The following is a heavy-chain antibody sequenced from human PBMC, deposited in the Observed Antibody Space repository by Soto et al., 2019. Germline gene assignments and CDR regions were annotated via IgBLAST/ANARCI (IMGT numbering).Heavy chain of an antibody. Sequence: ASVKVSCKASGYTFTIYGISCVLQSPLQGLEWMGWISAYNGNTNYAQKLQGRVTMTTDTSTSTAYMELRSLRSDDTAVYYCVSDGYDSSGYYYYLYWGQGTLVTVSS. CDR3: VSDGYDSSGYYYYLY. J-gene: IGHJ4*02. CDR1: GYTFTIYG. V-gene: IGHV1-18*01. CDR2: ISAYNGNT. D-gene: IGHD3-22*01.